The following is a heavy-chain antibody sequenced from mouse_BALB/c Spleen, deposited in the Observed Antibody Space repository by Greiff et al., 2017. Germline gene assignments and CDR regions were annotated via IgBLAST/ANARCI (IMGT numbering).Heavy chain of an antibody. CDR2: IDPANGNT. D-gene: IGHD3-1*01. V-gene: IGHV14-3*02. J-gene: IGHJ1*01. CDR3: ARSGPYWYFDV. CDR1: GFNIKDTY. Sequence: VQLQQSGAELVKPGASVKLSCTASGFNIKDTYMHWVKQRPEQGLEWIGRIDPANGNTKYDPKFQGKATITADTSSNTAYLQLSSLTSEVTAVYYCARSGPYWYFDVWGAGTTVTVSS.